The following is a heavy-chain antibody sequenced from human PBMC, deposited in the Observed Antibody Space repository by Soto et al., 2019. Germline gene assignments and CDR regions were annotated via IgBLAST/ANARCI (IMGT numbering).Heavy chain of an antibody. J-gene: IGHJ4*02. CDR2: ISYDGSNK. CDR1: GFTFSSYG. Sequence: SLRLSCAASGFTFSSYGMHWVRQAPGKGLEWVAVISYDGSNKYYADSVKGRFTISRDNSKNTLYLQMNSLRAEDTAVYYCAKDLDGSWTSPEYWGQGTLVTVSS. V-gene: IGHV3-30*18. CDR3: AKDLDGSWTSPEY. D-gene: IGHD1-26*01.